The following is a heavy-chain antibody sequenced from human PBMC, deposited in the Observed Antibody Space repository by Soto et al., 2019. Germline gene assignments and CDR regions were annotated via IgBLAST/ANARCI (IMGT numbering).Heavy chain of an antibody. J-gene: IGHJ4*02. CDR2: ISGSGGST. Sequence: GGSLRLSCAASGFTFSSYAMSWVRQAPGKGLEWVSAISGSGGSTYYADSVKGRFTISRDNSKNTLNLQMNSLRAEDTAVYYCAKEWYGSGSYYMDSFWGQGTLVTVSS. V-gene: IGHV3-23*01. CDR3: AKEWYGSGSYYMDSF. D-gene: IGHD3-10*01. CDR1: GFTFSSYA.